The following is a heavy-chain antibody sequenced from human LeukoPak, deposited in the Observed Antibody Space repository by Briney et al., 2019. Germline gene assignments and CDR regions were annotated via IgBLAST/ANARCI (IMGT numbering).Heavy chain of an antibody. V-gene: IGHV1-69*13. Sequence: ASVKVSCKASGGTFSSYAISSVRQAPRQGLEWMGGIIPIFGTANYAQKFQGRVTITADESTSTAYMELSSLRSEDTAVYYCARGCSSTSCYAFYGMDVWGKGTTVTVSS. J-gene: IGHJ6*04. CDR2: IIPIFGTA. CDR1: GGTFSSYA. CDR3: ARGCSSTSCYAFYGMDV. D-gene: IGHD2-2*01.